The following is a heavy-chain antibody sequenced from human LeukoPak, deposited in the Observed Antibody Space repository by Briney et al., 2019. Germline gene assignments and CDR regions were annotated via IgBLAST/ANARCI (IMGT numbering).Heavy chain of an antibody. D-gene: IGHD2-21*01. Sequence: SETLSLTCNVSGGSTSDHSWHWIRQPPGKGLEWIGYIYYSGRTNYNPSLKSRVTISADPSKNQFSLNLSSVTAADTAVYYCARGLWPYYFDYWGQGTLISVSS. CDR3: ARGLWPYYFDY. V-gene: IGHV4-59*11. CDR2: IYYSGRT. J-gene: IGHJ4*02. CDR1: GGSTSDHS.